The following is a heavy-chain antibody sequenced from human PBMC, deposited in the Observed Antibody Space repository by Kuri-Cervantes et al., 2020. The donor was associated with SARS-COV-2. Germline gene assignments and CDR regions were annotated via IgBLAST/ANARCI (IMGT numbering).Heavy chain of an antibody. CDR1: GFTFTSHA. V-gene: IGHV3-30*18. CDR2: ISYDGSNK. D-gene: IGHD2-15*01. Sequence: GGFLRLPCEAPGFTFTSHAMHWVRQAPGKGLEWVALISYDGSNKFYADSVKGRFTISRDNSKNTLYLQMNSLRAEDTAVYYCAKDQHGSVVVVSAIDYWGQGILVTVSS. J-gene: IGHJ4*02. CDR3: AKDQHGSVVVVSAIDY.